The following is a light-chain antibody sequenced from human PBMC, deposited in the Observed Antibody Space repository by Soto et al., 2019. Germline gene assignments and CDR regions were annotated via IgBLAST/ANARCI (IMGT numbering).Light chain of an antibody. V-gene: IGKV3-20*01. CDR3: QQYAGSPWT. CDR2: GAS. CDR1: QSISNSY. J-gene: IGKJ1*01. Sequence: ESVLTQSPGTLSLSPGERATLSCRASQSISNSYLAWYQQKPGQAPRLLIYGASSRATGIPDRISGSGSGTDFTLTISRLEPEDFAVYYCQQYAGSPWTFGQGTKVDIK.